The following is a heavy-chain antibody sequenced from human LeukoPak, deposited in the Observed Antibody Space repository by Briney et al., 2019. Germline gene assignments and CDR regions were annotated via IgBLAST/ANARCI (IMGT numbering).Heavy chain of an antibody. CDR3: ARDPRRFGELLYDY. CDR2: ISAYNGNT. V-gene: IGHV1-18*04. Sequence: GASVKVSCKAPGYTFTRYGISWVRQAPGQGLEWMGWISAYNGNTNYAQKLQGRVTMTTDTSTSTAYMELRSLRSDDTAVYYCARDPRRFGELLYDYWGQGTLVTVSS. D-gene: IGHD3-10*01. CDR1: GYTFTRYG. J-gene: IGHJ4*02.